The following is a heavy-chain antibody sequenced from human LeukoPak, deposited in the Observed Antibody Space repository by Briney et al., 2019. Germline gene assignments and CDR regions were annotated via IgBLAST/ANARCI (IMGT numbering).Heavy chain of an antibody. CDR1: GGPISSYY. CDR3: AREFNWFDP. Sequence: PSETLSLTCIVSGGPISSYYWSWIRQPPGKGLEWIGYISYSGSTHYNSSLTSRVAISLDTSKSQFSLKLSSVTAADTAVYYCAREFNWFDPWGQGILVTVSS. J-gene: IGHJ5*02. V-gene: IGHV4-59*01. CDR2: ISYSGST.